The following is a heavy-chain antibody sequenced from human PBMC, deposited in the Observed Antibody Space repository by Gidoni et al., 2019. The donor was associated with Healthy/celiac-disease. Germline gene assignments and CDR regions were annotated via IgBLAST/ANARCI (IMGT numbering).Heavy chain of an antibody. CDR1: GGSIRSSSYY. Sequence: QLQLQESGPELVKPSETLSLTCTVSGGSIRSSSYYWGWIRQPPGTGLELIGTIYYSGSTYYNPSLKSRVTISVDTSKNQFSLKLTSVTAADTAVYYCARHPYSYGLYYYMDVWGKGTTVTVSS. J-gene: IGHJ6*03. D-gene: IGHD5-18*01. V-gene: IGHV4-39*01. CDR3: ARHPYSYGLYYYMDV. CDR2: IYYSGST.